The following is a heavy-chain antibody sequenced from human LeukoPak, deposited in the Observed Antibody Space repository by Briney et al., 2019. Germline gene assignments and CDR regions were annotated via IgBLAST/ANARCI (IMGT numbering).Heavy chain of an antibody. Sequence: ASVKVSCKASGGTFSSYAISWVRQAPGQGLEWMGGIIPTFGTANYAQKFQGRVTITADESTSTAYMELSSLRSDDTAVYYCARDPLTLTYYDYVWGSYRTLDYWGQGTLVTVSS. CDR3: ARDPLTLTYYDYVWGSYRTLDY. D-gene: IGHD3-16*02. CDR1: GGTFSSYA. V-gene: IGHV1-69*13. CDR2: IIPTFGTA. J-gene: IGHJ4*02.